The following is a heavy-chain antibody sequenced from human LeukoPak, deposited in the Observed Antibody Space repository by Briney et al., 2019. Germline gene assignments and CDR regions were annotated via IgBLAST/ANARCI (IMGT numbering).Heavy chain of an antibody. J-gene: IGHJ4*02. V-gene: IGHV5-51*01. Sequence: RGESLKISCKASGYRFTNYWIAWVRQMPGKGLEWMGIIYPHDSETRYSPSSQGQVTMSADKSISTAYLQWSGLQASDTAMYYCAIRRSGSYSDYWGQGTLVTVSS. CDR2: IYPHDSET. CDR3: AIRRSGSYSDY. D-gene: IGHD3-3*01. CDR1: GYRFTNYW.